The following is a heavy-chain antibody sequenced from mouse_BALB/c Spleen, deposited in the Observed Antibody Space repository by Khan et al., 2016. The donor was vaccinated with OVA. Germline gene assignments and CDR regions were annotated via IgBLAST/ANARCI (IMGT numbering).Heavy chain of an antibody. CDR3: ARLLINFDY. D-gene: IGHD2-1*01. J-gene: IGHJ2*01. CDR2: INPSNGRT. V-gene: IGHV1S81*02. CDR1: GYTLTSYW. Sequence: QVQLQQPGAELVNPGASVNLSCKASGYTLTSYWMHWVKQRPGQGLEWIGEINPSNGRTNYNEKFKSKATLTVDKSSSPAYMQLSSPTSEDSAVYYCARLLINFDYWGQGTTLTVSS.